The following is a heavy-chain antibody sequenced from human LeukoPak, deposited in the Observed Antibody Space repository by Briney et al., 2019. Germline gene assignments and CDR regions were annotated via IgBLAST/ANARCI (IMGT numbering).Heavy chain of an antibody. V-gene: IGHV3-30*01. CDR1: GFTFSSYA. CDR3: ARDGSKGRMDV. CDR2: ISYDGGNK. Sequence: GGSPRLSCAASGFTFSSYAMHWVRQAPGKGLEWVAVISYDGGNKYYADSVKGRFTISRDNSKNTLYLQMNSLRAEDTAVYYCARDGSKGRMDVWGKGTTVTVSS. J-gene: IGHJ6*04. D-gene: IGHD5/OR15-5a*01.